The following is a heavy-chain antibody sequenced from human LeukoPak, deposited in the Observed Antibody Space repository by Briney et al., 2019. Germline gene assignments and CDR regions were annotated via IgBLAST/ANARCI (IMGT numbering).Heavy chain of an antibody. CDR1: GDSINSASYH. D-gene: IGHD1-26*01. CDR3: ARSWAGMYYPFYYFDF. CDR2: VSTSGST. V-gene: IGHV4-61*02. J-gene: IGHJ4*02. Sequence: SQTLSLTCTVSGDSINSASYHWTWIRQPAGKGLEWIGRVSTSGSTNYNPSLKSRVTISVDTSKNQFSLKLTSVTAADTAVYYCARSWAGMYYPFYYFDFWGQGTLVSVSS.